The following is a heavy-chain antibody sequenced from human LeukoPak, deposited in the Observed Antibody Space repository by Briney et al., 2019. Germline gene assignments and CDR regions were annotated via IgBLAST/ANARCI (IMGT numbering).Heavy chain of an antibody. Sequence: ASVKVSCKASGYTFTGYYMHWVLQAPGQGLEWMGWINPNSGGTNYAQKFQGRVTMTRDTSISTAYMELSRLISDDTAVYYCARGRENTFLTGYYDWFGPWRQGTLVTVSS. CDR3: ARGRENTFLTGYYDWFGP. D-gene: IGHD3-9*01. CDR1: GYTFTGYY. J-gene: IGHJ5*02. CDR2: INPNSGGT. V-gene: IGHV1-2*02.